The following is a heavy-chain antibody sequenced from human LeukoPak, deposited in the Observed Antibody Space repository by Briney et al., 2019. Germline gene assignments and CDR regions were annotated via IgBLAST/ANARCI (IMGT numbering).Heavy chain of an antibody. CDR1: GFTFSSYG. V-gene: IGHV3-23*01. CDR2: ISGSGGST. D-gene: IGHD5-12*01. J-gene: IGHJ4*02. CDR3: AKDTSGYEFGGYYFDY. Sequence: PGGSLRLSCAASGFTFSSYGMSWVRQAPGKGLEWVSAISGSGGSTYYADSVKGRFTISRDNSKNTLYLQMNSLRAEDTAVYYCAKDTSGYEFGGYYFDYWGQGTLVTVSS.